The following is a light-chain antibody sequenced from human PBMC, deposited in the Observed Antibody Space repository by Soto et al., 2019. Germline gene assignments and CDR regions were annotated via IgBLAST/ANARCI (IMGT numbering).Light chain of an antibody. CDR1: QAVLYSPKHRNY. V-gene: IGKV4-1*01. Sequence: DIVMSQSPDSLPVSLGERTTINCKSSQAVLYSPKHRNYLAWYHQRPGQPPKLLIYWASTREFGVPARFSGSGSGTNFTLTISSLQAEDVGVYYCQQYYSPPWTFGQGTKVEIK. CDR2: WAS. CDR3: QQYYSPPWT. J-gene: IGKJ1*01.